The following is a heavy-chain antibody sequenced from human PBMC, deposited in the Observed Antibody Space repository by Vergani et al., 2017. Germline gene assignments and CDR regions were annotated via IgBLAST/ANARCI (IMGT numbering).Heavy chain of an antibody. J-gene: IGHJ2*01. CDR1: GGSISSGSYY. D-gene: IGHD3-22*01. CDR3: ARDRGYYDSSGYLIYWYFDL. CDR2: IYTSGST. V-gene: IGHV4-61*02. Sequence: QVQLQESGPGLVKPSQTLSLTCTVSGGSISSGSYYWSWIRQPAGKGLEWIGRIYTSGSTNYNPSLKSRVTISVDTSKNQFSLKLSSVTAAATAVYYCARDRGYYDSSGYLIYWYFDLWGRGILVTVSS.